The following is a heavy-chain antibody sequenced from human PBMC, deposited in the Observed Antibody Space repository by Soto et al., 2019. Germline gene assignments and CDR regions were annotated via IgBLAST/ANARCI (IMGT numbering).Heavy chain of an antibody. D-gene: IGHD3-3*01. J-gene: IGHJ5*02. CDR2: IYHSGST. Sequence: QLQLQESGSGLVKPSQTLSLTCAVSGGSISSGGYSWSWIRQPPGKGLEWIGYIYHSGSTYYNPSLKSRVTISGDRSKNQFPLKLSSVTAADTAVYYCARGNYDFWRGYQNWFDPWGQGTLVTVSS. CDR3: ARGNYDFWRGYQNWFDP. V-gene: IGHV4-30-2*01. CDR1: GGSISSGGYS.